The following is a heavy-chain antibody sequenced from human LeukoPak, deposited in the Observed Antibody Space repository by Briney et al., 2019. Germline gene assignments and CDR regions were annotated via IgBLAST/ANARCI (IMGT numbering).Heavy chain of an antibody. D-gene: IGHD2-21*02. Sequence: GGSLRLSCAASGFNFSSHEMSWVRQAPGKGLEWVAVVSRNGEATDYRGSVKGRLTISRDNSKNMVYLEMNSLRAEDTAIYYCAREMVTAQRYFDYWGQGTLVTVSS. V-gene: IGHV3-23*01. CDR2: VSRNGEAT. CDR1: GFNFSSHE. J-gene: IGHJ4*02. CDR3: AREMVTAQRYFDY.